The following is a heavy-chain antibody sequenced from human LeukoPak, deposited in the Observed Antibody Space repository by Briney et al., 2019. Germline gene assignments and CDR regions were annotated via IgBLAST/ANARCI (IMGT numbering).Heavy chain of an antibody. CDR3: ARGDTVATGLYDD. J-gene: IGHJ4*02. CDR1: VGSISSYY. CDR2: IYTTGST. V-gene: IGHV4-4*07. Sequence: SETLSLTCIVSVGSISSYYWSWVRQPAGKGLEWIGRIYTTGSTNYNPSLKSRVTISIDKSKNQFSLKLSSVAAADTAVYYCARGDTVATGLYDDGGQGTLVTVSS. D-gene: IGHD5-12*01.